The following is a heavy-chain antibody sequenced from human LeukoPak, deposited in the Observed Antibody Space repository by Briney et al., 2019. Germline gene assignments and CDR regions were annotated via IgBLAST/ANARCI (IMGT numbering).Heavy chain of an antibody. Sequence: ASVKVSCKASGYTFTSYYMHWVRQAPGQGLEWMGIINPSGGSTSYAQKFQGRATMTTDTSTSTAYMELRSLRSDDTAVYYCARAGVAVAGDNWFDPWGQGTLVTVSS. CDR1: GYTFTSYY. CDR3: ARAGVAVAGDNWFDP. J-gene: IGHJ5*02. V-gene: IGHV1-46*01. CDR2: INPSGGST. D-gene: IGHD6-19*01.